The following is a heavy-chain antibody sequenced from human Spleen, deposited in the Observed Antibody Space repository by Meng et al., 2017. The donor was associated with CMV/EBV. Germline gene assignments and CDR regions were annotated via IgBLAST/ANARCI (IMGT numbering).Heavy chain of an antibody. V-gene: IGHV3-30*04. CDR2: ISKDGSIK. CDR3: ARVYSSSFHDLGNYFDY. CDR1: FTFSSYV. D-gene: IGHD6-19*01. Sequence: FTFSSYVMHWVRQAPGKGLEWVAVISKDGSIKDYADSVKGRFTISRDNSKNTLYMEMNNVRAEDTAVYYCARVYSSSFHDLGNYFDYWGQGTLVTVSS. J-gene: IGHJ4*02.